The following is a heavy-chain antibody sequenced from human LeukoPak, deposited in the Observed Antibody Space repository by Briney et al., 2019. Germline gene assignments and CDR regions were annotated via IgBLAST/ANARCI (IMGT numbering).Heavy chain of an antibody. CDR1: GGSISTGGHY. D-gene: IGHD2-15*01. Sequence: NPSETLSLTCTVSGGSISTGGHYWSWIRQHPGKGLEWIGFIFFSGNTSYNPSLKSRVTIAVDTSKNQFSLNLRSVTAADTAVYYCARDTYYRGGSYYSGNWFDPWGQGTLVTVSS. V-gene: IGHV4-31*03. CDR2: IFFSGNT. J-gene: IGHJ5*02. CDR3: ARDTYYRGGSYYSGNWFDP.